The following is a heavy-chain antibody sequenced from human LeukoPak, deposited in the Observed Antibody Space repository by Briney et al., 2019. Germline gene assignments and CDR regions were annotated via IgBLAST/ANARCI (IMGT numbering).Heavy chain of an antibody. CDR3: ARDDHNYYGPLPTNY. V-gene: IGHV7-4-1*02. J-gene: IGHJ4*02. CDR2: INTNTGNP. D-gene: IGHD3-10*01. Sequence: ASVEVSCKASGYTFTSYAMNWVRQAPGQGLEWMGWINTNTGNPTYAQGFTGRFVFSLDTSVSTAYLQISSLKAEDTAVYYCARDDHNYYGPLPTNYWGQGTLVTVSS. CDR1: GYTFTSYA.